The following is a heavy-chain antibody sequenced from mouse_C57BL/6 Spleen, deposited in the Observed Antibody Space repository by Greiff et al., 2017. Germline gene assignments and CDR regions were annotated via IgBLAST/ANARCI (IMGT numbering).Heavy chain of an antibody. CDR1: GYTFTSYW. J-gene: IGHJ4*01. CDR2: IHPNSGST. D-gene: IGHD3-2*02. V-gene: IGHV1-64*01. Sequence: QVQLKQPGAELVKPGASVKLSCKASGYTFTSYWMHWVKQRPGQGLEWIGMIHPNSGSTNYNEKFKSKATLTVDKSSSTAYMQLSSLTSEDSAVYYCAIQTAQATRGYAMDYWGQGTSVTVSS. CDR3: AIQTAQATRGYAMDY.